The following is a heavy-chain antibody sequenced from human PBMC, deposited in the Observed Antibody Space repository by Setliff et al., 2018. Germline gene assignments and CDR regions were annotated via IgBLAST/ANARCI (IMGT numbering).Heavy chain of an antibody. D-gene: IGHD6-19*01. V-gene: IGHV4-4*07. CDR2: IYIGGSA. CDR3: AREQWLDPPGYYYMDV. CDR1: GGSISSYY. Sequence: SETLSLTCTVSGGSISSYYWSWIRQPAGQGLEWIGHIYIGGSANYNPSLKSRVTMSIDTSKNQFSLKLSSVTAADTAVYYCAREQWLDPPGYYYMDVWAKGTTVTVSS. J-gene: IGHJ6*03.